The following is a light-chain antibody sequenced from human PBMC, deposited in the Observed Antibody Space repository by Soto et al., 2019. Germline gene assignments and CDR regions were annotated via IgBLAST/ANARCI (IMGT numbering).Light chain of an antibody. Sequence: DIQMTQSPSTLSASVGDRVTITCRASQSISSWLAWYQQKPGKAPKLLIYKASSLESGVPSRFSGSGSGTEFTLTISSLQPDDFATYYCQQYNSYPITFGQGTRREN. CDR3: QQYNSYPIT. J-gene: IGKJ5*01. CDR1: QSISSW. CDR2: KAS. V-gene: IGKV1-5*03.